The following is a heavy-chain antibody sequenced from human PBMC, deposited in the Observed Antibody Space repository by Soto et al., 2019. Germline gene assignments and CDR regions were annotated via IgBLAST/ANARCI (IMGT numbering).Heavy chain of an antibody. CDR1: GGSFSGYY. D-gene: IGHD4-17*01. CDR2: INHSGST. CDR3: ARGSTYDYGGNSRGDYFDY. J-gene: IGHJ4*02. Sequence: QVQLQQWGAGLLKPSETLSLTCAVYGGSFSGYYWSWIRQPPGKGLEWIGEINHSGSTNYNPSLKSRVTISVDTSKNQFSLKLSSVTAADTAVYYCARGSTYDYGGNSRGDYFDYWGQGTLVTLSS. V-gene: IGHV4-34*01.